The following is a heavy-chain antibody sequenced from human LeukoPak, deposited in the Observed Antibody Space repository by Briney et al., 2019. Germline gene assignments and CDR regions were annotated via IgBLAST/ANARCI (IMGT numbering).Heavy chain of an antibody. Sequence: GGSLRRSCAASGFTFSSYSMNWVRQAPGKGLEWVSSISSSSSYIYYADSVKGRFTISRDNAKNSLYLQMNSLRAEDTAVYYCARPSTRGIAEPFDYWGQGTLVTVSS. V-gene: IGHV3-21*01. D-gene: IGHD6-13*01. CDR2: ISSSSSYI. CDR1: GFTFSSYS. J-gene: IGHJ4*02. CDR3: ARPSTRGIAEPFDY.